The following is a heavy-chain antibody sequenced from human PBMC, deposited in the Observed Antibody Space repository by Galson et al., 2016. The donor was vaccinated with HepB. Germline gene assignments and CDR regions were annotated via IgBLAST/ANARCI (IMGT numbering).Heavy chain of an antibody. CDR2: ISDDGSNI. J-gene: IGHJ6*02. V-gene: IGHV3-30-3*01. D-gene: IGHD6-19*01. CDR3: ARDLSRGWDRYYYYGMDV. CDR1: GFTFRSYA. Sequence: SLRLSCAASGFTFRSYAMHWVRQAPGKGLEWVAVISDDGSNIHYADSVKGRFTISRDNSDNTLYLQMNSLRAYVTAVYFCARDLSRGWDRYYYYGMDVWGQGTTVTVSS.